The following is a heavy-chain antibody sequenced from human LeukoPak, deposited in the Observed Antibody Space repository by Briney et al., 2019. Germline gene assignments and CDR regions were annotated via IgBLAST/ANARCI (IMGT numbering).Heavy chain of an antibody. V-gene: IGHV3-74*01. Sequence: GGSLRLSCAASGFTFSGHWMDWVRHAPGKGLAWVSRINGDGSATNYAGFMKGRFTISRDNPRNIVYLQMNSLREDDTAVYYCARDLNWGQVDYWGQGTLVTVSS. CDR1: GFTFSGHW. J-gene: IGHJ4*02. CDR2: INGDGSAT. CDR3: ARDLNWGQVDY. D-gene: IGHD7-27*01.